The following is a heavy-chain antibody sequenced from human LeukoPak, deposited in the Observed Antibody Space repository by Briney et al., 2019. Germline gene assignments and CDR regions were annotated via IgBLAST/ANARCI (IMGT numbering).Heavy chain of an antibody. J-gene: IGHJ4*02. CDR1: GFTFSSYA. D-gene: IGHD3-16*01. Sequence: QPGGSLRLSCAASGFTFSSYAMSWVRQAPGKGLEWVSAISGSGGSTYYADSVQGRYTISRDNSKNTLYLQMNSRRAEDTAVYYCAKGLNDYVWGSPLEWGQGTLVTVSS. V-gene: IGHV3-23*01. CDR2: ISGSGGST. CDR3: AKGLNDYVWGSPLE.